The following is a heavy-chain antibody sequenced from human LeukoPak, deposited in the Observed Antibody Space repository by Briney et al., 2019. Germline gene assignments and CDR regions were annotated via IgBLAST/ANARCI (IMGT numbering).Heavy chain of an antibody. CDR1: GGSISSGSYY. V-gene: IGHV4-61*02. Sequence: PSETLSLTCTVSGGSISSGSYYWSWIRQPAGKGLEWIGRIYTSGSTNYNPSLKSRVTISVDTSKNQFSLKLSSVTAADTAVYYCARVSWFPGTSYYYMDVWGKGTTVTVS. CDR2: IYTSGST. CDR3: ARVSWFPGTSYYYMDV. D-gene: IGHD1-1*01. J-gene: IGHJ6*03.